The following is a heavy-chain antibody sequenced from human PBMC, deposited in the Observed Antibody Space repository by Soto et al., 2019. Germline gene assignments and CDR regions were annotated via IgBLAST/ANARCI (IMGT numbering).Heavy chain of an antibody. CDR1: GGTFSSYA. CDR3: ARTYWSGWGRRLFDS. Sequence: GASVKVSCKASGGTFSSYAISWVRQAPGQGLEWMGGIIPIFGTANYAQKFQGRVTITADESTSTAYMELSSLSSVTAADTAVYYCARTYWSGWGRRLFDSWGQGALVTVSS. CDR2: IIPIFGTA. J-gene: IGHJ4*02. D-gene: IGHD3-3*01. V-gene: IGHV1-69*13.